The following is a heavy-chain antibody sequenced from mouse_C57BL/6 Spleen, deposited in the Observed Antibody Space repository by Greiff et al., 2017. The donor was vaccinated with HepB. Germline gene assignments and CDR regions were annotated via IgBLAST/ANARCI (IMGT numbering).Heavy chain of an antibody. CDR2: IYPGNSDT. V-gene: IGHV1-5*01. Sequence: EVKLVESGTVLARPGASVKMSCKTSGYTFTSYWMHWVKQRPGQGLEWIGAIYPGNSDTSYNQKFKGKAKLTAVTSASTAYMELSSLTNEDSAVYQCTREGYGSSSYYYAMDYWCQGLTDTVLS. CDR3: TREGYGSSSYYYAMDY. D-gene: IGHD1-1*01. J-gene: IGHJ4*01. CDR1: GYTFTSYW.